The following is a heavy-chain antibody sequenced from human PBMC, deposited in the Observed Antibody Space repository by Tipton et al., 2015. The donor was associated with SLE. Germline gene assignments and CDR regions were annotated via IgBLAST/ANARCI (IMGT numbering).Heavy chain of an antibody. CDR2: IYHSGST. D-gene: IGHD6-13*01. V-gene: IGHV4-31*03. J-gene: IGHJ5*02. CDR1: GGSISSGVYY. CDR3: ARGGTPAAGYKWFDP. Sequence: TLSLTCTVSGGSISSGVYYWSWIRQHPGKGLEWIGYIYHSGSTYYNPSLRSRLTISVDTAKNHFSLKLSSVTAADTAVYYCARGGTPAAGYKWFDPWGQGTLVTVPS.